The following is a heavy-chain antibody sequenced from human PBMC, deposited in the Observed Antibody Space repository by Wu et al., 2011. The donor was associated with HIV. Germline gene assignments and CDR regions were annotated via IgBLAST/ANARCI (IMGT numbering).Heavy chain of an antibody. Sequence: EVKKPGASVEVSCKASGYTFSGYYIHWVRQAPGEGLEWMGWVDPNSGGTHYAQKFQGRVLMTRDTSISTVYMELTGLRSDDTAVYYCASAPSTGYYYYGMDVWGQGTTVTVSS. V-gene: IGHV1-2*02. CDR3: ASAPSTGYYYYGMDV. CDR2: VDPNSGGT. J-gene: IGHJ6*02. D-gene: IGHD1-1*01. CDR1: GYTFSGYY.